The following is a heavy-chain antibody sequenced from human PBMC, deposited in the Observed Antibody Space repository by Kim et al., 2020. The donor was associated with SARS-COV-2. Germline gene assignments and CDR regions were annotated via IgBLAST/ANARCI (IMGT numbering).Heavy chain of an antibody. V-gene: IGHV3-30*04. CDR1: GFTFSSYA. CDR2: ISYDGSNK. J-gene: IGHJ4*02. CDR3: ARVRVIVATIYEAPLQRAAFDY. D-gene: IGHD5-12*01. Sequence: GGSLRLSCAASGFTFSSYAMHWVRQAPGKGLEWVAVISYDGSNKYYADSVKGRFTISRDNSKNTLYLQMNSLRAEDTAVYYCARVRVIVATIYEAPLQRAAFDYWGQGTLVTVSS.